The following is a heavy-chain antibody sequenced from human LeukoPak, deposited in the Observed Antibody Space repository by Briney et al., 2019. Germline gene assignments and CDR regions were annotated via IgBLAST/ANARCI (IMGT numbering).Heavy chain of an antibody. D-gene: IGHD3-9*01. CDR3: ARDYTGYFP. J-gene: IGHJ5*02. CDR2: IKEDGSKQ. Sequence: QTGGSRRLSCVASGFAFSNYWMSWVRQSPEKGLEWVANIKEDGSKQYYVDSVKGRFTISRDNAKNSLFLQMNSLRVEDSAVYYCARDYTGYFPWGQGTLVIVSS. V-gene: IGHV3-7*03. CDR1: GFAFSNYW.